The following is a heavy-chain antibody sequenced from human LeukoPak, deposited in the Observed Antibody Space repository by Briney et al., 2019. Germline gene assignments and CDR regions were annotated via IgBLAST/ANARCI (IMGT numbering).Heavy chain of an antibody. D-gene: IGHD2-15*01. Sequence: ASVKVSCKASGYSFTGYYMHWVRQAPGQGLEWMGWINPNSGGTSYAQKFQGRVTMTRDTSISTAYMELSRLRSDDTAVYCCARDPQEYCGGGSCYLYYFDYWGQGTLVTVSS. CDR2: INPNSGGT. CDR1: GYSFTGYY. J-gene: IGHJ4*02. CDR3: ARDPQEYCGGGSCYLYYFDY. V-gene: IGHV1-2*02.